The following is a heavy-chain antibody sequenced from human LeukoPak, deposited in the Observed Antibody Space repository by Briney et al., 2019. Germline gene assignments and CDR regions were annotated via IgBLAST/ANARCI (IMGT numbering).Heavy chain of an antibody. CDR1: GFTFSSYG. V-gene: IGHV3-30*02. CDR3: AKPLRGGQLFDY. J-gene: IGHJ4*02. Sequence: PGGSLRLSCAASGFTFSSYGMHWVRQAPGKGLEWVAFIRYDGSNKYYADSVKGRFTISRDNSKNPLYLQMDSLRAEDTAVYYCAKPLRGGQLFDYWGQGTLVTVSS. CDR2: IRYDGSNK. D-gene: IGHD6-13*01.